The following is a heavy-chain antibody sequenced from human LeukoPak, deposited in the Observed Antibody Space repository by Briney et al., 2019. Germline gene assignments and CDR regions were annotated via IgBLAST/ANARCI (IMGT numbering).Heavy chain of an antibody. D-gene: IGHD4-17*01. CDR1: GFTFSNYW. V-gene: IGHV3-11*01. CDR2: ISSSGTNI. CDR3: ARDLYQTVTFAFDI. J-gene: IGHJ3*02. Sequence: GGSLRLSCAASGFTFSNYWMHWVRQAPGKGLEWVSYISSSGTNIYYADSVKGRFTISRDNAKSSLYLQMNSLRADDTAVYYCARDLYQTVTFAFDIWGQGTMVTVSS.